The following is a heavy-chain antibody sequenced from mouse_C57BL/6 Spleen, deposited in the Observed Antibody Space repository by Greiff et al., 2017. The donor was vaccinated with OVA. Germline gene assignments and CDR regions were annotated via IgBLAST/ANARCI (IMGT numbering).Heavy chain of an antibody. CDR3: SYGKEEVDY. CDR2: IYPGAGDT. Sequence: QVQLQQSGPELVKPGASVKISCKASGYAFSSSWMNWVKQRPGKGLEWIGRIYPGAGDTNYNGKFKGKATLTADTSSSTAYMQRSSLTSEDSAVYFCSYGKEEVDYWGQGTTLTVSS. D-gene: IGHD2-1*01. V-gene: IGHV1-82*01. J-gene: IGHJ2*01. CDR1: GYAFSSSW.